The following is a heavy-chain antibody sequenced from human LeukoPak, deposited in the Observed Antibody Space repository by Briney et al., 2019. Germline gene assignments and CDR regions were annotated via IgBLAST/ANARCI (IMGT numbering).Heavy chain of an antibody. CDR1: GGTFSSYA. CDR2: IIPIFGTA. CDR3: ATPRRRGYALDFDY. V-gene: IGHV1-69*05. J-gene: IGHJ4*02. D-gene: IGHD3-22*01. Sequence: SVKVSCKASGGTFSSYAISWVRQAPGQGLEWMGGIIPIFGTANYAQKFQGRVTITTDESTSTAYMELSSLRSEDTAVYYCATPRRRGYALDFDYWGQGTLVTVSS.